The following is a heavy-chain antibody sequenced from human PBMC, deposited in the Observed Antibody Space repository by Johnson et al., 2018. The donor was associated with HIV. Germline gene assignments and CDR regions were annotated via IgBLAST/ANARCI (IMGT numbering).Heavy chain of an antibody. V-gene: IGHV3-30*02. CDR1: GFTFSSYG. Sequence: QMRLVESGGGLVQPGWSLRLSCEASGFTFSSYGMHWVRQAPGKGLEWVAFIQHDGKKELYGDSVKGRFTISRDNSKNNLYLYMTSLRSDDTTTYYCAKDWGAAAGSGAFDIWGQGTLVTVSS. CDR2: IQHDGKKE. D-gene: IGHD6-13*01. CDR3: AKDWGAAAGSGAFDI. J-gene: IGHJ3*02.